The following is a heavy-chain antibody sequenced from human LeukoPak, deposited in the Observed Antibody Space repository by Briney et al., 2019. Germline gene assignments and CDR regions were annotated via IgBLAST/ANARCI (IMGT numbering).Heavy chain of an antibody. J-gene: IGHJ6*02. CDR1: GFTFSSYS. Sequence: PGRSLRLSCAASGFTFSSYSMNWVRQAPGKGLEWVSSISSSSGYIYYADSVKGRFTISRDNAKNSLYLQMNSLRAEDTAVYYCARGKTTLDYGDYNYGMDVWGQGTTVTVSS. CDR3: ARGKTTLDYGDYNYGMDV. CDR2: ISSSSGYI. V-gene: IGHV3-21*01. D-gene: IGHD4-17*01.